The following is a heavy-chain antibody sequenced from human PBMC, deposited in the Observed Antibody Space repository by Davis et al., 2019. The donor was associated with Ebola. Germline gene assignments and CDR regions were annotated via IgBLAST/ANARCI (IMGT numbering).Heavy chain of an antibody. V-gene: IGHV3-15*01. Sequence: GESLKISCAGSGFTFTHAWMSWVRQAPGKGLEWVGRIKSKTDGGTTDYAAPVKGRFTISRDDSKNTLYLQMNSLKTEDTAVYYCTAYSSSSNFDYWGQGTLVTVSS. D-gene: IGHD6-6*01. CDR2: IKSKTDGGTT. CDR3: TAYSSSSNFDY. J-gene: IGHJ4*02. CDR1: GFTFTHAW.